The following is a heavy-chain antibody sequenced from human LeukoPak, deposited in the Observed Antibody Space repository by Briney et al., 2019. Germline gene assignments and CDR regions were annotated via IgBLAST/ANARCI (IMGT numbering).Heavy chain of an antibody. V-gene: IGHV4-39*07. CDR3: ARGSAMITFGGVIPEYFKH. J-gene: IGHJ1*01. D-gene: IGHD3-16*02. Sequence: SETLSLTCTVPGGSISSSSYNWGWIRQPPGKGLEWIGSIYYSGSTYYNPSLKSRVTISVDTSKNQFSLKLSSVTAADTAVYYCARGSAMITFGGVIPEYFKHWGQGTLVTVSS. CDR1: GGSISSSSYN. CDR2: IYYSGST.